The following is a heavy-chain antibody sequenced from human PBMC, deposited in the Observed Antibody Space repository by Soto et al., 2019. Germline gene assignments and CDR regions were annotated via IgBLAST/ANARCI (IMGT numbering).Heavy chain of an antibody. CDR2: ISVSGSSI. Sequence: GGSLRLSCGASGFTFSDYNMSWIRQAPGKGLGWVSYISVSGSSIDYADSVKGRFTISRDNAKNSLYLQMKSLRAEETTGYYFARHSSRGHVWGQGSRVT. D-gene: IGHD2-2*01. CDR3: ARHSSRGHV. V-gene: IGHV3-11*04. CDR1: GFTFSDYN. J-gene: IGHJ6*01.